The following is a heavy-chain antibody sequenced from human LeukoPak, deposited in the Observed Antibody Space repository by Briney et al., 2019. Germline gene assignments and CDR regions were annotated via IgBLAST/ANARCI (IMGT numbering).Heavy chain of an antibody. CDR1: GFTFSSYA. V-gene: IGHV3-23*01. J-gene: IGHJ4*01. D-gene: IGHD6-19*01. Sequence: GGSLRLSCAASGFTFSSYAMRWVRQAPGKGLEWVSAISGSGGSTYYADSVKGRFTISRDNSKNTLYLQMNSLRAEDTAVYYCAKGIYSSGWSYFDYWGHGTLVTVSS. CDR3: AKGIYSSGWSYFDY. CDR2: ISGSGGST.